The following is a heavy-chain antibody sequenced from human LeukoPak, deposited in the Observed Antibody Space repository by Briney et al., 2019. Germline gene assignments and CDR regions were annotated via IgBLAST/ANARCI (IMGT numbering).Heavy chain of an antibody. V-gene: IGHV1-69*06. D-gene: IGHD4-17*01. CDR3: ASAGSTVTPSRFLY. Sequence: GASVKASCKASGGTFSSYAISWVRQAPGQGLEWMGGIIPIFGTANYAQKFQGRVTITADKSTSTAYLELSSLRSEDTAVYYCASAGSTVTPSRFLYRGQGTLVTVSP. CDR1: GGTFSSYA. J-gene: IGHJ4*02. CDR2: IIPIFGTA.